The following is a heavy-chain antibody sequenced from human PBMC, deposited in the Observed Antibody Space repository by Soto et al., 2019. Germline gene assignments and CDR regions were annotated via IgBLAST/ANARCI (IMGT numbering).Heavy chain of an antibody. D-gene: IGHD4-17*01. CDR1: GITFSKAW. J-gene: IGHJ6*02. CDR3: TPKIYSDHGMDV. Sequence: EVQLVESGGGLVKPGGSLTLSCAASGITFSKAWMTWVRQSPGKGLEWVGRIKSRSEGGTTAYAAPVKGRFTIARDDSNATLWLQITSLKTEDSAVYSWTPKIYSDHGMDVCGQGTTVTVSS. V-gene: IGHV3-15*01. CDR2: IKSRSEGGTT.